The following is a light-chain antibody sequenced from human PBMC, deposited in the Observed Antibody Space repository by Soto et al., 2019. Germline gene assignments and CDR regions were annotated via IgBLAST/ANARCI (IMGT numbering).Light chain of an antibody. J-gene: IGLJ1*01. CDR1: SSDVGYYNY. V-gene: IGLV2-8*01. Sequence: QSALTQPPFASGSPGQSVTISCTGTSSDVGYYNYVSWYQQHPGRAPTLMIYEVSERPSGVPARFAGSKSGNTAYLTVSGLQAEDEADYCCSSVAGGQFVFGAGTKLTVL. CDR3: SSVAGGQFV. CDR2: EVS.